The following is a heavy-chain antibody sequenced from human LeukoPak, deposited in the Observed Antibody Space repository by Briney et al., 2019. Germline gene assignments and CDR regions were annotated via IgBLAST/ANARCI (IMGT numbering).Heavy chain of an antibody. D-gene: IGHD2-2*01. CDR2: INPNSGGT. V-gene: IGHV1-2*04. J-gene: IGHJ5*02. CDR3: ARARGYCSSTSCLGHPNWFDP. Sequence: ASVKVSCKASGYTFTGHYMHWVRQAPGQGLEWMGWINPNSGGTNYAQKFQGWVTMTRDTSISTAYMELSRLRSDDTAVYYCARARGYCSSTSCLGHPNWFDPWGQGTLVTVSS. CDR1: GYTFTGHY.